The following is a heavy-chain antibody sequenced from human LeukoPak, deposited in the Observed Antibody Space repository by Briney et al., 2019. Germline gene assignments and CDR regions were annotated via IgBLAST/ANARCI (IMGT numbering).Heavy chain of an antibody. CDR3: ARGGIAAAGTSVDY. CDR1: GGTFSSYA. Sequence: SVKVSCKASGGTFSSYAISWVRQAPGQGLEWMGGIIPIFGTANYAQKFQGRVTITADKSTSTAYMELSSLRSEATAVYYCARGGIAAAGTSVDYWGQGGLATVSS. D-gene: IGHD6-13*01. V-gene: IGHV1-69*06. CDR2: IIPIFGTA. J-gene: IGHJ4*02.